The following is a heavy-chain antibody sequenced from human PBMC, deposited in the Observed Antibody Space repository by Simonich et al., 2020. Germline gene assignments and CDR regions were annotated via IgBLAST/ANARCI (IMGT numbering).Heavy chain of an antibody. CDR2: ISSSGSTI. J-gene: IGHJ6*02. CDR3: ARDFRLQLVEIGTYYYYGMDV. D-gene: IGHD6-6*01. Sequence: EVQLVESGGGLVQPGGSLRLSCAASGFTFSSYEMNWVRQAPGKGREWVSYISSSGSTIYYADSVKGRFTISRDNAKNSLYLQMNSLRAEDTAVYYCARDFRLQLVEIGTYYYYGMDVWGQGTTVTVSS. V-gene: IGHV3-48*03. CDR1: GFTFSSYE.